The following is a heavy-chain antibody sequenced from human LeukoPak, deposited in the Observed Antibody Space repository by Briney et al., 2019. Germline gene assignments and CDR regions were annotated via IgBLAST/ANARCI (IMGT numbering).Heavy chain of an antibody. CDR1: GGTFSSYA. J-gene: IGHJ4*02. CDR3: ARDDLGCSGGSCYYFDH. V-gene: IGHV1-69*13. D-gene: IGHD2-15*01. Sequence: GASVKVSCKASGGTFSSYAISWVRQAPGQGLEWMGGIIPIFGTANYAQKFQGRVTITADESTSTAYMELSSLRSEDTAVYYCARDDLGCSGGSCYYFDHWGQGTLVTVSS. CDR2: IIPIFGTA.